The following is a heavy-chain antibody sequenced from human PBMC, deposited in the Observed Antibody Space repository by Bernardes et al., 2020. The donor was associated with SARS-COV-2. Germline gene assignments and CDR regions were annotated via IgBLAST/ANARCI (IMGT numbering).Heavy chain of an antibody. D-gene: IGHD4-17*01. CDR2: ISGDGKSK. J-gene: IGHJ4*02. CDR3: AKSGGDDYGDYEYYFEQ. CDR1: GFSFNNFA. V-gene: IGHV3-23*01. Sequence: GSLRLSCLASGFSFNNFAMTWVRQAPGKGLEWVSSISGDGKSKYYSYSVSGRFAISRDNSKNTLYLQMNSLRAEDTAVYYCAKSGGDDYGDYEYYFEQWGQGTVVTISS.